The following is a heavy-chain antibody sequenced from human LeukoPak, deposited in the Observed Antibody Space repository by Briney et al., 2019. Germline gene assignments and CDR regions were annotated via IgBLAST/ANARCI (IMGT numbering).Heavy chain of an antibody. CDR1: GFTFSSYS. CDR2: ISSSSSTI. V-gene: IGHV3-48*01. Sequence: GGALRLSCAASGFTFSSYSMNWVRPAPGEGLEGVSYISSSSSTIYYADSVKGRFTISRDNSKNTLYLQMNSLRAEDTAVYYCAKVPLSSSGWDREYYFDYWGQGTLVTVSS. J-gene: IGHJ4*02. D-gene: IGHD6-19*01. CDR3: AKVPLSSSGWDREYYFDY.